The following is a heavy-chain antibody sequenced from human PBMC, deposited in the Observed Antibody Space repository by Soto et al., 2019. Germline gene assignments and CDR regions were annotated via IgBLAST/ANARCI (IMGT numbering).Heavy chain of an antibody. J-gene: IGHJ4*02. Sequence: GSLRLSCAASGFTFNSYNMNWVRQAPGKGLEWVSSISSSSTYIYYADSVKGRFTISRDNAKNSLYLQMNSLRAEDTAVYYCARERGVRGAPAYWGQGTLVTVSS. D-gene: IGHD3-10*01. V-gene: IGHV3-21*01. CDR2: ISSSSTYI. CDR1: GFTFNSYN. CDR3: ARERGVRGAPAY.